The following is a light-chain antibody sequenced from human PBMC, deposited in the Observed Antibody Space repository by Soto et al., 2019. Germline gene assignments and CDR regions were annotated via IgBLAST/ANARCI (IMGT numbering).Light chain of an antibody. CDR2: AVS. CDR1: SSDVGGYNY. J-gene: IGLJ1*01. V-gene: IGLV2-14*01. CDR3: SSYTTSSTLLFV. Sequence: QSALTQPASVSGSPGQSITISCTGTSSDVGGYNYVSWYQQHPGKAPKLMIYAVSNRPSGVSTRFSGSKSGNTASLTIPGLQAEDEDDYHCSSYTTSSTLLFVFGTGTKLTVL.